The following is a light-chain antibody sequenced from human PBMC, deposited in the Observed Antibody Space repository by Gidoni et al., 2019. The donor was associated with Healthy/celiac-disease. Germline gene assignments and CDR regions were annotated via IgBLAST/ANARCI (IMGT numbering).Light chain of an antibody. J-gene: IGKJ4*01. CDR3: QQSYSTPGLT. CDR1: QSISSY. CDR2: AAS. V-gene: IGKV1-39*01. Sequence: DIQMTQSPSSLSASVGDRVTITCRASQSISSYLNWYQQKPGKAPKLLIYAASSLQSGVPSRFSGIGSGTDFTLTISSLQPEDFATYDCQQSYSTPGLTFGGGTKVEIK.